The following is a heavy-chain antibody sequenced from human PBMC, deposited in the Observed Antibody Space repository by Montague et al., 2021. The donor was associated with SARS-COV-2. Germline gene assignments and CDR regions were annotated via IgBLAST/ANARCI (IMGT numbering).Heavy chain of an antibody. CDR2: INHSGST. D-gene: IGHD3-9*01. J-gene: IGHJ4*02. V-gene: IGHV4-34*01. CDR1: GGSFGGYY. Sequence: SETLSLTCAIYGGSFGGYYWSWIRQPPGKGLEWIGEINHSGSTNYNPSLKSRVTISVDTSKNQFSLKLSSVTAADTAVYYCARGHYDILTGYDEYYFDYWGQGTLVTVSS. CDR3: ARGHYDILTGYDEYYFDY.